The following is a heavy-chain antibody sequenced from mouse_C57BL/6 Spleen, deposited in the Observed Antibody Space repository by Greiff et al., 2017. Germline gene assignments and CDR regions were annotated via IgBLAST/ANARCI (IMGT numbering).Heavy chain of an antibody. V-gene: IGHV5-17*01. CDR1: GFTFSDYG. CDR2: ISSGSSTI. J-gene: IGHJ4*01. Sequence: EVKVVESGGGLVKPGGSLKLSCAASGFTFSDYGMHWVRQAPEKGLEWVAYISSGSSTIYYADTVKGRFTISRDNAKNTLFLQMTSLRSEDTAMYYCARYGYYDAMDYWGQGTSVTVSS. CDR3: ARYGYYDAMDY. D-gene: IGHD2-2*01.